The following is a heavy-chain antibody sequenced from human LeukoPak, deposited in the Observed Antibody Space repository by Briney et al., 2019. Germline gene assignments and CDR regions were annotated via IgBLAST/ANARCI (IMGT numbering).Heavy chain of an antibody. D-gene: IGHD3-22*01. Sequence: KRGESLKISCKGSGYSFPTYWIGWVRQMPGKGLEWMGIIYPGDSDTTYSPSFQGQVTISADKAISTAYLQWSSLKASDTAMYYCARLRDYDRYFDRWGRGTLVTVSS. CDR2: IYPGDSDT. V-gene: IGHV5-51*01. J-gene: IGHJ2*01. CDR3: ARLRDYDRYFDR. CDR1: GYSFPTYW.